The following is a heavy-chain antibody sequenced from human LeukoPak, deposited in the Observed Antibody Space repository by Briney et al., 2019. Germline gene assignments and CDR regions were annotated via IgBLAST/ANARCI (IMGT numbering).Heavy chain of an antibody. CDR3: ARVDSSGFLDY. Sequence: PSETLSLTCTVSGGSISSSSYYWGWIRQPPGKGLEWIGSIYYSGSTNYNPSLKSRVTISVDTSKNQFSLKLSSVTAADTAVYYCARVDSSGFLDYWGQGTLVTVSS. CDR1: GGSISSSSYY. V-gene: IGHV4-39*07. J-gene: IGHJ4*02. CDR2: IYYSGST. D-gene: IGHD6-19*01.